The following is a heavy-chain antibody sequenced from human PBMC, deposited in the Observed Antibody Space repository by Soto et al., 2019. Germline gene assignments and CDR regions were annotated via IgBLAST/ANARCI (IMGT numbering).Heavy chain of an antibody. CDR2: IDKSAESA. Sequence: GGSLRLSCAASEFTFSSYAMSWVRQAPGKGLEWVSGIDKSAESAFYADSVKGRFTISRDNSKNTLFLQMNSLRVEDTAVYYCAKAGGVIDDTTVYRQIDYWGQGTLVTVSS. J-gene: IGHJ4*02. D-gene: IGHD2-8*02. CDR1: EFTFSSYA. CDR3: AKAGGVIDDTTVYRQIDY. V-gene: IGHV3-23*01.